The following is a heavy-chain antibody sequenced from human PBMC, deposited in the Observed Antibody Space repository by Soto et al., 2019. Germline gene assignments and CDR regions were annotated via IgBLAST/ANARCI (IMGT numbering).Heavy chain of an antibody. V-gene: IGHV3-23*01. D-gene: IGHD6-19*01. CDR3: AKGSGWYGDRNYFDY. CDR2: ISGSGGST. Sequence: EVQLLESGGGLVQPGGSLRLSCAASGFTFSSNAMSWVRQAPGKGLEWVSAISGSGGSTYYADSVKGRFTISRDNSKNTLYLQMNSLRAEDTAVYYCAKGSGWYGDRNYFDYWGQGTLVTVSS. CDR1: GFTFSSNA. J-gene: IGHJ4*02.